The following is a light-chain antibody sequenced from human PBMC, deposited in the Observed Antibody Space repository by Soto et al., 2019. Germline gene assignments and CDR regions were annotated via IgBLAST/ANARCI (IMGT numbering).Light chain of an antibody. CDR2: GAS. V-gene: IGKV3-20*01. J-gene: IGKJ2*01. Sequence: EIVVTQSPGTLSLSPGERATLSCRASQSVSSSYLAWYQHKPVQAPRLLIYGASSRATGVPDRFSGSGSGTDFTLTISRLEPDDFAVYYGQQYGSSPYTFGLGAKLEIK. CDR3: QQYGSSPYT. CDR1: QSVSSSY.